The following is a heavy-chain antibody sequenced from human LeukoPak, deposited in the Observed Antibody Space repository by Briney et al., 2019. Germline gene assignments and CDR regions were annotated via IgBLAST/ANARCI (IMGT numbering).Heavy chain of an antibody. V-gene: IGHV3-74*01. CDR1: GFTFSTYW. Sequence: GGSLRLSCAASGFTFSTYWMHWVRQAPGKGMVWVSRIKTDGSIATYGDSVKGRFTISRDNAKNTVYLQMNSLRAEDTALYHCARAKTGNWYFDLWGRGTLVTVSS. D-gene: IGHD3-10*01. CDR2: IKTDGSIA. CDR3: ARAKTGNWYFDL. J-gene: IGHJ2*01.